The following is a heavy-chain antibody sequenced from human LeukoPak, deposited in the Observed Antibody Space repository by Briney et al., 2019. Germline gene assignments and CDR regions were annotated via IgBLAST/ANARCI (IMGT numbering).Heavy chain of an antibody. CDR3: ARVGGIAAAGTVFDY. V-gene: IGHV3-7*01. J-gene: IGHJ4*02. CDR1: GFTLSSYW. D-gene: IGHD6-13*01. CDR2: IKQDGSEK. Sequence: GGSLRLSCAASGFTLSSYWMSWVRPAPGKGLEWVANIKQDGSEKYYVDSVKGRFTISRDNAKNSLYLQMNSLRAEDTAVYYCARVGGIAAAGTVFDYWGQGTLVTVSS.